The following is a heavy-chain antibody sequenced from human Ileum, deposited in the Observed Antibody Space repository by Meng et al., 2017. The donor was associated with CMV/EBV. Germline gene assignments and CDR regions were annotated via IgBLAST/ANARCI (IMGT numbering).Heavy chain of an antibody. Sequence: GESLKISCAASGFTFISYSMNWVRQAPGKGLEWVSSIRGSGGSTYYADSVKGRFPISRDNSKNTVYVQMNSLRAEDTAVYYCAKGGTPYCGGDCYSDYWGQGILVTVSS. CDR1: GFTFISYS. CDR2: IRGSGGST. J-gene: IGHJ4*02. D-gene: IGHD2-21*01. CDR3: AKGGTPYCGGDCYSDY. V-gene: IGHV3-23*01.